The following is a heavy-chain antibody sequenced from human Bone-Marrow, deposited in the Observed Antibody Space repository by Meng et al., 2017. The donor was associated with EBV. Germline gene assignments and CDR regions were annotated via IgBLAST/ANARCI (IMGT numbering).Heavy chain of an antibody. CDR1: GRSFSGYY. CDR3: ARGLGGSGRHPHWFDP. V-gene: IGHV4-34*01. Sequence: VLLQQWGAGLLKPSETLSPTCAVYGRSFSGYYWSWIRQPPGKGLEWIGEINHSGSTNYNPSLKSRVTISVDTSKNQFSLKLSSVTAADTAVYYCARGLGGSGRHPHWFDPWGQGTLVTVSS. J-gene: IGHJ5*02. D-gene: IGHD3-10*01. CDR2: INHSGST.